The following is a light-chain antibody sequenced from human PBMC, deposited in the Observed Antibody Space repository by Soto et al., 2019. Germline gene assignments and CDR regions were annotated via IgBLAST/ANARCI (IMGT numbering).Light chain of an antibody. Sequence: DIQMTQSPSTLSASVGDRVSITCRASQDIGDWLAWYQQKPGKAPKLLVYAASSLQSGVPSRFSGSGSGTDFTLTIGSLQPEDFATYYCQQGYSFPVTFGGGTKVDIK. CDR1: QDIGDW. J-gene: IGKJ4*01. V-gene: IGKV1-12*01. CDR2: AAS. CDR3: QQGYSFPVT.